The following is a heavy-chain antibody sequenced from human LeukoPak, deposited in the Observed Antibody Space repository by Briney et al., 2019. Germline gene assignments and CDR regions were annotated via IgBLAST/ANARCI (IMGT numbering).Heavy chain of an antibody. D-gene: IGHD1-26*01. CDR3: ARGGSPPEALGDTFDI. CDR1: GFTFSSHW. J-gene: IGHJ3*02. CDR2: INSDGSST. V-gene: IGHV3-74*01. Sequence: GGSLRLSCVASGFTFSSHWMHWVRRAPGKGLVWVSRINSDGSSTRYADSVQGRFTISRDNAKNTLYLQMNSLRAGDTAVYYCARGGSPPEALGDTFDIWGQGTMVTVSS.